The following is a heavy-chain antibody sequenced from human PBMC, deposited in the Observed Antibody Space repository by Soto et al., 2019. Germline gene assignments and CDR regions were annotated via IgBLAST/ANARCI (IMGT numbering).Heavy chain of an antibody. V-gene: IGHV1-69*06. J-gene: IGHJ4*02. CDR3: AGRCDSTTCLGHFDY. D-gene: IGHD2-2*01. CDR1: GGTFNNYV. CDR2: ILPIFATA. Sequence: SVKVSCKASGGTFNNYVVNWVRQAPGQELEWMGGILPIFATANYAQKFQGRVTITADKSTSTAYMELTSLRSEDTAVYYCAGRCDSTTCLGHFDYWGQGTLVTVSS.